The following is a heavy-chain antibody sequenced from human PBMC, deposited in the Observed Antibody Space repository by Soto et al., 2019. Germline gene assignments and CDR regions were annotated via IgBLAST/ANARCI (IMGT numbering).Heavy chain of an antibody. Sequence: GASVKVSCKASGYTFTSYAMHWVRQAPGQRLEWMGWINAGNGNTKYSQKFQGRVTITRDTSASTAYMELSGLRSEDTAVYYCARDRYEQLVLYYYYGMDVWGQGTTVTVSS. J-gene: IGHJ6*02. CDR2: INAGNGNT. D-gene: IGHD6-6*01. CDR1: GYTFTSYA. CDR3: ARDRYEQLVLYYYYGMDV. V-gene: IGHV1-3*01.